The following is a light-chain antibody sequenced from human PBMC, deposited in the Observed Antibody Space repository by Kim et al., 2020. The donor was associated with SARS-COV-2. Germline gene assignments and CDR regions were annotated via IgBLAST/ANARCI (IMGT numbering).Light chain of an antibody. CDR1: QAISSY. CDR3: QQLNSFPLT. Sequence: GDRVNITCRASQAISSYFAWYQERPGKVPKLLIYDSSTLHSGVPSRFSGSGSGTEFTLTISSLQPEDFATYYCQQLNSFPLTFGGGTKVEI. V-gene: IGKV1-9*01. CDR2: DSS. J-gene: IGKJ4*01.